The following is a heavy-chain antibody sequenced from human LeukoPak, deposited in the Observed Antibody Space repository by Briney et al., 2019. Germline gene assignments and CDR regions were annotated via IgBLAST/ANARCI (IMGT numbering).Heavy chain of an antibody. Sequence: GGSLRLSCAASGFTFSSYSMNWVRQAPGKGLEWVGRIKSKTDGGTTDYAAPVKGRFTISRDDSKNTLYLQMNSLKTEDTAVYYCTTRLATGFGELLSAELTSFDYWGQGTLVTVSS. V-gene: IGHV3-15*01. J-gene: IGHJ4*02. CDR2: IKSKTDGGTT. CDR1: GFTFSSYS. CDR3: TTRLATGFGELLSAELTSFDY. D-gene: IGHD3-10*01.